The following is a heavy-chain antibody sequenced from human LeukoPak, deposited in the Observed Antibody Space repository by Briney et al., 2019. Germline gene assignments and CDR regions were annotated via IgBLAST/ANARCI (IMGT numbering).Heavy chain of an antibody. CDR3: ARGSPHCRGGSCYPDNWFDP. CDR2: IYYSGST. Sequence: SETLSLTCTVSGGSISSYYWSWIRQPPGQGLEWIGYIYYSGSTNYNPSLKSRVTISVDTSKNQFSLKLSSVTAADTAVYYCARGSPHCRGGSCYPDNWFDPWGQGTLVTVSS. D-gene: IGHD2-15*01. J-gene: IGHJ5*02. CDR1: GGSISSYY. V-gene: IGHV4-59*01.